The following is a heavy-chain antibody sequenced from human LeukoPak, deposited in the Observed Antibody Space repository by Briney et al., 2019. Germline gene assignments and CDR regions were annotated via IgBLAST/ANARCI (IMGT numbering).Heavy chain of an antibody. D-gene: IGHD3-10*01. J-gene: IGHJ3*02. V-gene: IGHV4-4*09. Sequence: SETLSLTCTVSGGSISSYYWSWIRQPPGKGLEWIGYIYTSGSTTYNPSLKSRVTISVDTSKNQFSLKLTSVTAADTAVYYCARGGSGSYIDAFDIWGQGTMVTVSS. CDR2: IYTSGST. CDR3: ARGGSGSYIDAFDI. CDR1: GGSISSYY.